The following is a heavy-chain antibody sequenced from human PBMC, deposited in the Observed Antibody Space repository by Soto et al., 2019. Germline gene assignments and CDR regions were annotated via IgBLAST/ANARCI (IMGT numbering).Heavy chain of an antibody. J-gene: IGHJ4*02. CDR2: INPIGGST. V-gene: IGHV1-46*01. D-gene: IGHD5-18*01. CDR1: GYIFTSYY. Sequence: ASVKVSCKAVGYIFTSYYNHWVRQAPGQGLEWFGLINPIGGSTNYLQKFHGRVTVSMYTSTSTAYMELCSLRSEDTAVYYCARGSNVDTAMVTADYWGQGTLVTVSS. CDR3: ARGSNVDTAMVTADY.